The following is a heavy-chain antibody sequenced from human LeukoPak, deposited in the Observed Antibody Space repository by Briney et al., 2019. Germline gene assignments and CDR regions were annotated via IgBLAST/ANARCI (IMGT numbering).Heavy chain of an antibody. CDR3: AKQWVDC. D-gene: IGHD1-26*01. CDR2: ISESGDTT. Sequence: PGGSLRLSCAAFGFTFSNYAMNWVRQAPGKGLEWVSSISESGDTTHYADSVKGRFTISRDNAQNTLYLQMNTLRAEDTALYYCAKQWVDCWGQGTLVTVSS. V-gene: IGHV3-23*01. J-gene: IGHJ4*02. CDR1: GFTFSNYA.